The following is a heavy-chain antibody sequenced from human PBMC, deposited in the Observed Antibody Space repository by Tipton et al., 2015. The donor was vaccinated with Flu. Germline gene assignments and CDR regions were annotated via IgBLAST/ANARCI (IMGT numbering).Heavy chain of an antibody. Sequence: VQLVQSGGGLIQRGGSLRLSCVVSGFTVSSNYMTWVRQAPGKGLEWVSSISGSSSNIYYADSVKGRFTISRDNAKNSLYLQMNSLRAEDTAVYYCTKDVGATVSYNWFDPWGQGTLVTVSS. J-gene: IGHJ5*02. D-gene: IGHD1-26*01. CDR2: ISGSSSNI. CDR3: TKDVGATVSYNWFDP. CDR1: GFTVSSNY. V-gene: IGHV3-21*01.